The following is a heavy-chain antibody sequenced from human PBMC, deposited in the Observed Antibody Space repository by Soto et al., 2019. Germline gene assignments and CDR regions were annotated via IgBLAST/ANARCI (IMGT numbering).Heavy chain of an antibody. Sequence: PGGSLRLSCAASGFTFSSYAMSWVRQAPGKGLEWVSAISGSSTHYADSVKGRFTISRDNSKDTLYLQMNSLRAEDTAVYYCARAPRTYDFPYYFDNWGQAALVTVSS. V-gene: IGHV3-23*01. J-gene: IGHJ4*02. D-gene: IGHD3-3*01. CDR2: ISGSST. CDR3: ARAPRTYDFPYYFDN. CDR1: GFTFSSYA.